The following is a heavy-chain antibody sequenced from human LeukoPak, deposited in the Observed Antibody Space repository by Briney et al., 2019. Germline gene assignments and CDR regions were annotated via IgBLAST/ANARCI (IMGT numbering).Heavy chain of an antibody. CDR2: ISHDGNIK. D-gene: IGHD3-22*01. J-gene: IGHJ3*02. CDR1: GFTFSSYT. Sequence: GGSLRLSCTASGFTFSSYTMHWVRRAPGKGLEWVAVISHDGNIKYHADSMKDRFTISRDNSRNTLYLQMNKLRPEDTAVYSCARAKYYDSRGYSVREAYDIWGQGTMVTVSS. CDR3: ARAKYYDSRGYSVREAYDI. V-gene: IGHV3-30*04.